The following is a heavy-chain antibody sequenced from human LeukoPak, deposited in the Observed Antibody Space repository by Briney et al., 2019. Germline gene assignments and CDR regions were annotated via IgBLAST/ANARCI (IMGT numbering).Heavy chain of an antibody. CDR3: VTSRGYSGCHDY. CDR1: GYTFTGYY. Sequence: ASVKVSCKASGYTFTGYYMHWVRQAPGQGLEWMGWINPNSGGTNYAQKFQGRITMTRDTSISTAYMGLSRLRSDDTAVYYCVTSRGYSGCHDYWGQGTLVTVSS. V-gene: IGHV1-2*02. J-gene: IGHJ4*02. D-gene: IGHD5-12*01. CDR2: INPNSGGT.